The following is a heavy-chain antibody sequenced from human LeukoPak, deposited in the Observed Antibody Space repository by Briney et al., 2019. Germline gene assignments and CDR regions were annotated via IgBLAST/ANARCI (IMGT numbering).Heavy chain of an antibody. J-gene: IGHJ4*02. CDR2: INAGNGNT. D-gene: IGHD6-13*01. Sequence: ASVKVSCKASGYTFTSYAMHWVRQAPGERLEWMGWINAGNGNTKYSQKFQGRVTITRDTSASTAYMELSSLRSEDTAVYYCAREGYSSSWFDYWGQGTLVTVSS. V-gene: IGHV1-3*01. CDR1: GYTFTSYA. CDR3: AREGYSSSWFDY.